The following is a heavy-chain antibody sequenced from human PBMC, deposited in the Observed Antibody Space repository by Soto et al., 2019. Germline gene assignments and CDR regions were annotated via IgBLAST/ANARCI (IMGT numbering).Heavy chain of an antibody. CDR3: ARSPGIAVADY. Sequence: QVQLVQSGAEEKKPGASVKVSCKASGYTFTSYAMHWVRQAPGQRLEWMGWINAGNGNTKYSQKFQGRVTITRDTSASTAYMELSSLRSEDTAVYYWARSPGIAVADYRGQGTLVSVSS. CDR1: GYTFTSYA. D-gene: IGHD6-19*01. J-gene: IGHJ4*02. CDR2: INAGNGNT. V-gene: IGHV1-3*05.